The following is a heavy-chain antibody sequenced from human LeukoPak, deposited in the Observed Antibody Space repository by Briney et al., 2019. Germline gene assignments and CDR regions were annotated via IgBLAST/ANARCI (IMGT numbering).Heavy chain of an antibody. CDR2: IYYSGST. J-gene: IGHJ6*02. CDR1: GGSISSYY. V-gene: IGHV4-59*01. D-gene: IGHD2-2*02. Sequence: PSETLSLTCAVSGGSISSYYWSWIRQPPGKGLEWIGYIYYSGSTNYNPSLKSRVTISVDTSKNQFSLKLSSVTAAGTAVYYCAGFNTPSYYYYGMDVWGQGTTVTVSS. CDR3: AGFNTPSYYYYGMDV.